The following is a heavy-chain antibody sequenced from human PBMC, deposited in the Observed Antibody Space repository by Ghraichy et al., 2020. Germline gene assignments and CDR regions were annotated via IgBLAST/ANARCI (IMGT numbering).Heavy chain of an antibody. J-gene: IGHJ4*02. CDR3: AAMALSGGWTLHFYFES. D-gene: IGHD5-24*01. Sequence: SVKVSCKPSGGSFHNYVVAWVRQAPGHGLEWMGGIIPIFGTAEYAQRFQGRVTMTVDKSTTTAFLELNRLKSDDTAVYFCAAMALSGGWTLHFYFESWGPGTLV. CDR1: GGSFHNYV. V-gene: IGHV1-69*06. CDR2: IIPIFGTA.